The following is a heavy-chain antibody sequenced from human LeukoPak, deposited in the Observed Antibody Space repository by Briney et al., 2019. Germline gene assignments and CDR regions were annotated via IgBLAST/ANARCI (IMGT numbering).Heavy chain of an antibody. CDR1: GYTFTSYG. CDR3: ARVGGGSSSPYYYYGMDV. Sequence: ASVKVSFKASGYTFTSYGISWVRQAPGQGLEWMGWISAYNGNTNYAQKLQGRVTMTTDTSTSTAYMELRSLRSDDTAVYYCARVGGGSSSPYYYYGMDVWGQGTTVTVSS. V-gene: IGHV1-18*01. D-gene: IGHD6-6*01. CDR2: ISAYNGNT. J-gene: IGHJ6*02.